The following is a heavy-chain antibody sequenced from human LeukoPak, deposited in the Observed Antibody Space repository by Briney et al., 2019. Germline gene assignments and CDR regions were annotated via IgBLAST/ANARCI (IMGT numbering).Heavy chain of an antibody. CDR2: IWYDGSNK. CDR3: AGGNDYGDYAFDY. CDR1: GFTFSSYG. V-gene: IGHV3-33*01. Sequence: GGSLRLSCAASGFTFSSYGMHWVRQAPGKGLEWVAVIWYDGSNKYYADSVKGRFTISRDNSKNTLYLQMNSLRAEDTAVYYCAGGNDYGDYAFDYWGQGTLVTVSS. J-gene: IGHJ4*02. D-gene: IGHD4-17*01.